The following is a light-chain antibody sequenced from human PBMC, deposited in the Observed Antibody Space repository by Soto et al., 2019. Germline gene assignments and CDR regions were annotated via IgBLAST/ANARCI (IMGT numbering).Light chain of an antibody. J-gene: IGLJ2*01. Sequence: QAVVTQPPSVSGVPGQRVTISCTGSSSNIGAGYDVHWYQQLPGTAPKLLIYGNNNRPSGVPDRFSGSKSGTSASLAITGLQAEDEADYYCQSYDSSLSGVVFGGGTKLTVL. CDR1: SSNIGAGYD. V-gene: IGLV1-40*01. CDR3: QSYDSSLSGVV. CDR2: GNN.